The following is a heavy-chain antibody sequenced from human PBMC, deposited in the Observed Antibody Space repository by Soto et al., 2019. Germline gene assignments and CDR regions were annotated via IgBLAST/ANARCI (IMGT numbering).Heavy chain of an antibody. Sequence: GGSLRLSCAASGFTFSDYAMHWVRQAPGNGLEWVAVVSHDGRNTHYADSVKGRFTISRDSSKNTVSLEMTSLRAEDTAVYYCEKGGRQWLVTSDFNYWGQGALVNVSS. D-gene: IGHD6-19*01. CDR1: GFTFSDYA. CDR3: EKGGRQWLVTSDFNY. CDR2: VSHDGRNT. V-gene: IGHV3-30*18. J-gene: IGHJ4*02.